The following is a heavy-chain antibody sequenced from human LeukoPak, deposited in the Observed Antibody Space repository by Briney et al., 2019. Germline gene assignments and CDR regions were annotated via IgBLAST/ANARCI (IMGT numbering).Heavy chain of an antibody. CDR1: GFTFNTYW. V-gene: IGHV3-7*01. Sequence: GGFLRLSCAASGFTFNTYWMSWVRQAPGKGLEWVANIKQDGSEKYSVDSVKGRFTISRDNAKNSLYLQMNSLRAEDTAVYYCAELGITMIGGVWGKGTTVTISS. D-gene: IGHD3-10*02. J-gene: IGHJ6*04. CDR2: IKQDGSEK. CDR3: AELGITMIGGV.